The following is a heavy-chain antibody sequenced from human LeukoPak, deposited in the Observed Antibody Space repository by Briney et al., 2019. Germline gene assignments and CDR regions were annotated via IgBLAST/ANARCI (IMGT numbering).Heavy chain of an antibody. CDR1: GFTASSNY. Sequence: GGSLRLSCAASGFTASSNYMSWVRQAPGKGLGWGSVIYSGGSTYYADSVKGRFTISRDNSKNTPYLQMNSLRAEDTAVYYCAREISSGSKIGYWGQGTLVTVSS. V-gene: IGHV3-53*01. D-gene: IGHD6-19*01. CDR3: AREISSGSKIGY. J-gene: IGHJ4*02. CDR2: IYSGGST.